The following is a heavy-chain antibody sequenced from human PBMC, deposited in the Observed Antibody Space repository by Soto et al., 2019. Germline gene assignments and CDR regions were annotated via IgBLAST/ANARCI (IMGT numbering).Heavy chain of an antibody. CDR2: IYHSGST. CDR1: GASVTSDDYY. V-gene: IGHV4-30-4*01. Sequence: SETLSLTCAVSGASVTSDDYYWSWIRQPPGKGLEWIGYIYHSGSTYYSPSLKSRVSISIDTSQNQFSLKLTSLTAADTAVYYCARDPIFYYASSAYGGSYFDYWGQGSRVTVSS. CDR3: ARDPIFYYASSAYGGSYFDY. D-gene: IGHD3-22*01. J-gene: IGHJ4*02.